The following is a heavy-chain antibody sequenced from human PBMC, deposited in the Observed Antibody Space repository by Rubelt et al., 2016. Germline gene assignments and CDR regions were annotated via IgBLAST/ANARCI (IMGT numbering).Heavy chain of an antibody. V-gene: IGHV3-23*01. Sequence: GLEWVSSIDESGTYTYYADSVKGRFTISRDNSKNTLYLQINSLRAEDTAVYYCATSPYQDHNSGLDYWGRGALVTVSA. CDR2: IDESGTYT. J-gene: IGHJ4*02. D-gene: IGHD5-12*01. CDR3: ATSPYQDHNSGLDY.